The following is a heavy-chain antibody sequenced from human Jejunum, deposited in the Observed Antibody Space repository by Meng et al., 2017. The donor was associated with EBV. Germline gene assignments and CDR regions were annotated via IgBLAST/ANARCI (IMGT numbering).Heavy chain of an antibody. CDR3: ARGAYFSSSWYYFDY. V-gene: IGHV4-39*06. CDR2: IYYSGST. CDR1: GDSITGSDYY. Sequence: RRQLQESGQGRVGPSGTLSLTCTVLGDSITGSDYYWGWIRQPPGKGLNWVGTIYYSGSTYYNPSLKSRVTISLDTSKSQFSLKLTSVTAADTALYYCARGAYFSSSWYYFDYWGQGTLVTVSS. D-gene: IGHD6-13*01. J-gene: IGHJ4*02.